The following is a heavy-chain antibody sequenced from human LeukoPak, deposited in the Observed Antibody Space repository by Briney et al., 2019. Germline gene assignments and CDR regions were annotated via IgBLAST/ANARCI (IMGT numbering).Heavy chain of an antibody. Sequence: PSETLSLTCTVSGGSVSSGSYYWSWIRQPPGKGLEWIGYIYYSGSTNYNPSLKSRVTISVDTSKNQFSLKLSSVTAADTAVYYCAREGITGYSYGRFDPWGQGTLVTVS. CDR1: GGSVSSGSYY. CDR2: IYYSGST. J-gene: IGHJ5*02. V-gene: IGHV4-61*01. D-gene: IGHD5-18*01. CDR3: AREGITGYSYGRFDP.